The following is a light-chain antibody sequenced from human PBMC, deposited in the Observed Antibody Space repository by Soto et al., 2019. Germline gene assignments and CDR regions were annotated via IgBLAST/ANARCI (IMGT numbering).Light chain of an antibody. CDR3: QQYNSYPYT. V-gene: IGKV1-5*03. CDR1: QSISSW. Sequence: DIQMTQSPSTLSASVGDRVTITFRASQSISSWLAWYQQKPGKAPKLLIYKASSLESGVPSRFSRSGSGTEFTLTISSLQPDDFATYYCQQYNSYPYTFGQGNKLEIK. J-gene: IGKJ2*01. CDR2: KAS.